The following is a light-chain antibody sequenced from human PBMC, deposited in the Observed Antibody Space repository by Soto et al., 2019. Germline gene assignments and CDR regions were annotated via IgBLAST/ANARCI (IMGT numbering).Light chain of an antibody. Sequence: EIVMTQSPATLSVSPGERATLSCRASQNISSNLAWYQQKPGQAPRVLIDGASTRATGIPARFSGSGSGTEFTLTISSLHSEDFAVYYCQQYNNWLWTFGQGTKVEIK. V-gene: IGKV3-15*01. CDR3: QQYNNWLWT. CDR1: QNISSN. CDR2: GAS. J-gene: IGKJ1*01.